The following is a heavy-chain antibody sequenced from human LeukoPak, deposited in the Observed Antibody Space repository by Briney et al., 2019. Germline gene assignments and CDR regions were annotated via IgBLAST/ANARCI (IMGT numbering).Heavy chain of an antibody. CDR3: AKGKENFDWLSPFDY. D-gene: IGHD3-9*01. CDR2: ISWNSGSI. Sequence: PGGSLRLSCAASGFTFSSYAMSWVRQAPGKGLEWVSGISWNSGSIGYADSVKGRFTISRDNAKNSLYLQMNSLRAEDTALYYCAKGKENFDWLSPFDYWGQGTLVTVSS. V-gene: IGHV3-9*01. CDR1: GFTFSSYA. J-gene: IGHJ4*02.